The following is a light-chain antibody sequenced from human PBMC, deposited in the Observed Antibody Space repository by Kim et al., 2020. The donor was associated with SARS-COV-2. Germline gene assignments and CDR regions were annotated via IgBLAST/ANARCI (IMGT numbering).Light chain of an antibody. V-gene: IGLV3-19*01. CDR2: GKN. J-gene: IGLJ3*02. CDR1: SLRSYY. Sequence: LGQKVRITCQGASLRSYYASWYQQKPGQAPVLVIYGKNNRPSGIPDRFSGSSSGNTASLTITGAQAEDEADYYCNSRDSSGNHLRVFGGGTQLTVL. CDR3: NSRDSSGNHLRV.